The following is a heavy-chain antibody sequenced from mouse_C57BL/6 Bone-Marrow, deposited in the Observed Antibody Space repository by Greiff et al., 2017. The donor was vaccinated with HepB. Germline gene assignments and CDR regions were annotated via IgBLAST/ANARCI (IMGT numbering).Heavy chain of an antibody. D-gene: IGHD4-1*01. V-gene: IGHV1-61*01. J-gene: IGHJ2*01. CDR1: GYTFTSYW. Sequence: VQLQQPGAELVRPGSSVKLSCKASGYTFTSYWMYWVKQRPGQGLEWIGNIYPSDSETHYNQKFKDKATLTVDKSSSTAYMQLSSLTSEDSAVYYCARLGRREYYFDYWGQGTTLTVSS. CDR3: ARLGRREYYFDY. CDR2: IYPSDSET.